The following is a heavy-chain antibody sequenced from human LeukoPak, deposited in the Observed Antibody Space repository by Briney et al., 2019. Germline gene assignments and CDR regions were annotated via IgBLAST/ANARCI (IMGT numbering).Heavy chain of an antibody. J-gene: IGHJ4*02. D-gene: IGHD3-3*01. CDR2: IIPIFGTA. CDR3: ARSEYDFWTTVNFDY. V-gene: IGHV1-69*13. CDR1: GGTFSSYA. Sequence: GASVKVSCKASGGTFSSYAISWVRQAPGQGLEWMGGIIPIFGTANYAQKFQGRVTITADESTSTAYMELSSLRPEDTAVYYCARSEYDFWTTVNFDYWGPGTLVTVSS.